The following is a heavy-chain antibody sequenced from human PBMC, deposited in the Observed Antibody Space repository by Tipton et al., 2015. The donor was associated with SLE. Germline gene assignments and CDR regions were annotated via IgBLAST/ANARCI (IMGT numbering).Heavy chain of an antibody. CDR1: GGSVSSGSYY. J-gene: IGHJ3*02. Sequence: TLSLTCTVSGGSVSSGSYYWSWIRQPPGKGLEWIGYIYHSGGTNHSPSLRSRLTTSVDASKNQFSLKLSSVTAANTAVYYCARVAGDHDAFDIWGQGTMVTVSS. V-gene: IGHV4-61*01. CDR3: ARVAGDHDAFDI. D-gene: IGHD4-17*01. CDR2: IYHSGGT.